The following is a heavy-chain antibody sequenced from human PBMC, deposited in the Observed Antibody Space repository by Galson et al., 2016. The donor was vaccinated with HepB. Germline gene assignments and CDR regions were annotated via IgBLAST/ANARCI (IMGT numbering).Heavy chain of an antibody. CDR1: GFSLSTSGAG. V-gene: IGHV2-5*02. CDR2: LYLDDDL. J-gene: IGHJ4*02. D-gene: IGHD4-17*01. CDR3: ARRPDSGDYFDH. Sequence: PALVKPTQTLTLTCTFSGFSLSTSGAGVGWIRQPPGKALEWLALLYLDDDLRYRPSLKTSLTNIKDTSKDQVVLTMTNVDPVDTAAYYCARRPDSGDYFDHWGQGTLVAVSS.